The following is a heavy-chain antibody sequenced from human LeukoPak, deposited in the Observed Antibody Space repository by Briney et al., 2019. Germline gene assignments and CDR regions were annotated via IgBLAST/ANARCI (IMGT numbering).Heavy chain of an antibody. V-gene: IGHV3-21*01. CDR2: ISSSSSYI. CDR1: GFTFSSYS. CDR3: ARSEDYDILTGYAADFDY. Sequence: GGSLRLSCAASGFTFSSYSMNWVRQAPGKGLEWVSSISSSSSYIYYADSVKGRFTISRDNAKNSLYLQMNSLRAEDTAVYYCARSEDYDILTGYAADFDYWGQGTLATVSS. D-gene: IGHD3-9*01. J-gene: IGHJ4*02.